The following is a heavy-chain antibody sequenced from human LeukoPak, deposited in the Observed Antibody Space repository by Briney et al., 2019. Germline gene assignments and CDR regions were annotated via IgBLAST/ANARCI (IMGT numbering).Heavy chain of an antibody. CDR2: VYYTGGT. CDR3: ARHGGTRITLIEVYYFDS. D-gene: IGHD4-11*01. Sequence: SETLSLTCTVSGGSISSYYWSWLRQPPEKGLEWIGRVYYTGGTNYSPSLKRRVTISVDTSKNQFSLMLSSVTAADTAVYYCARHGGTRITLIEVYYFDSWGQGSLVTVSS. CDR1: GGSISSYY. V-gene: IGHV4-59*05. J-gene: IGHJ4*02.